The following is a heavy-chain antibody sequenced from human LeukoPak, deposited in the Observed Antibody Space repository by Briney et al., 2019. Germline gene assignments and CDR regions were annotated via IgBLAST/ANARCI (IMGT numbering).Heavy chain of an antibody. CDR3: ARYSSGWYYFDY. CDR1: GYTFTSYG. J-gene: IGHJ4*02. V-gene: IGHV1-18*01. Sequence: ASVKVSCKASGYTFTSYGISWVRQAPGRGLEWMGWISAYNGNTNYAQKLQGRVTMTTDTSTSTAYMELRSLRSDDTAVYYCARYSSGWYYFDYWGQGTLVTVSS. D-gene: IGHD6-19*01. CDR2: ISAYNGNT.